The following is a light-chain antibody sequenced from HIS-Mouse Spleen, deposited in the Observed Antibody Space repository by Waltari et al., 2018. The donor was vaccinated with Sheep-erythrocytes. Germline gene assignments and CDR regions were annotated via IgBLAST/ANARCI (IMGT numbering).Light chain of an antibody. CDR3: CSYAGSYNHV. V-gene: IGLV2-11*01. J-gene: IGLJ1*01. CDR2: DVS. CDR1: SSDVGGYNY. Sequence: QSALTQPRSVSGSPGQSVTISCTGTSSDVGGYNYGSWYQQHAGKAPKLMIYDVSKRPSGVPDRFSGSKSGNTASLTISGLQAEDEADYYCCSYAGSYNHVFATGTKVTVL.